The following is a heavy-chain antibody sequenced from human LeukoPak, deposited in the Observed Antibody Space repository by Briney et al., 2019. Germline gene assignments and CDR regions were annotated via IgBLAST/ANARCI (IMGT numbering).Heavy chain of an antibody. CDR1: GGTFSSYA. CDR3: ARHHTAMVTNDYLDY. V-gene: IGHV1-69*13. Sequence: SVKVSCKASGGTFSSYAISWVRQAPGQGLEWMGGIIPIFGTANYAQKFQGRVTITADESTSTAYMELSSLRSEDTAVYYCARHHTAMVTNDYLDYWGQGTLVTVTS. J-gene: IGHJ4*02. CDR2: IIPIFGTA. D-gene: IGHD5-18*01.